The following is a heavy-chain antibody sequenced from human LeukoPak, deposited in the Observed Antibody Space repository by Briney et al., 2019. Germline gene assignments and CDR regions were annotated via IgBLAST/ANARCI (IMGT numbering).Heavy chain of an antibody. Sequence: PGGSLRLSCAASGFTFSSYSMNWVRQAPGKGLEWVSSISSSSSYIYYADSVKGRFTISRDNAKNSLYLQMNSLRAEDTAVYYCARAGLLLWFGELWSFDYWGQGTLVTVSS. CDR1: GFTFSSYS. CDR3: ARAGLLLWFGELWSFDY. CDR2: ISSSSSYI. J-gene: IGHJ4*02. D-gene: IGHD3-10*01. V-gene: IGHV3-21*01.